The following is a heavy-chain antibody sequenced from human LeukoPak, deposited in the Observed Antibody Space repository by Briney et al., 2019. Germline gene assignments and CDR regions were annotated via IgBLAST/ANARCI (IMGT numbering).Heavy chain of an antibody. V-gene: IGHV1-2*02. Sequence: ASVKVPCKASGYTFTDYYIHWVRQAPGQGLEWMGWINPNSGGTNYAQKFQGRVTMTRDTSISTAYMELSRLRSDDTAMYYCARVAGWTKGYWGQGTLVTVSS. D-gene: IGHD6-19*01. CDR2: INPNSGGT. J-gene: IGHJ4*02. CDR1: GYTFTDYY. CDR3: ARVAGWTKGY.